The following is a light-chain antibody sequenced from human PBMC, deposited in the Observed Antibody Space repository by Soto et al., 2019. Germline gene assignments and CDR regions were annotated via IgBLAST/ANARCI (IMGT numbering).Light chain of an antibody. Sequence: EIVMTQSPATLSVSPGERATLSCRASQSVSSNLAWYQQKPGQAPRLLIYDASTRATGIPARFSGSGSGTEFTLTISSLQSEDFAVYYCQQYNNWPLFGPGTKVDI. CDR2: DAS. CDR1: QSVSSN. CDR3: QQYNNWPL. J-gene: IGKJ3*01. V-gene: IGKV3-15*01.